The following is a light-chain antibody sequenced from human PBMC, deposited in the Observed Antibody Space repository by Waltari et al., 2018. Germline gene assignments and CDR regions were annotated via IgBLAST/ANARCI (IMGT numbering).Light chain of an antibody. V-gene: IGKV3D-15*01. CDR1: QTVGTN. J-gene: IGKJ1*01. Sequence: DIVMTQSPATLSVSPGERATLSCRASQTVGTNLAWYQQKPGQAPRLLIYGVVNRATGIPGRFSGSGSGTEFTLTISRLEPEDFAVYYCQQYHSSPRTFGQGTMVEIK. CDR2: GVV. CDR3: QQYHSSPRT.